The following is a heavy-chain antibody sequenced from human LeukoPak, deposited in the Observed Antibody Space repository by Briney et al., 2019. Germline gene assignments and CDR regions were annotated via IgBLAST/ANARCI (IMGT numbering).Heavy chain of an antibody. D-gene: IGHD3-3*01. CDR2: ISGSGGST. V-gene: IGHV3-23*01. J-gene: IGHJ5*02. Sequence: GGSLRLSCAASGFTFSSYAMSWVRQAPGKGLEWVSAISGSGGSTYYADSVKGRFTISRDNSKNTLYLQMNSLRAEDTAVYYCAKDLLWSGYHNFLENWIDPWGQGTLVTVSS. CDR3: AKDLLWSGYHNFLENWIDP. CDR1: GFTFSSYA.